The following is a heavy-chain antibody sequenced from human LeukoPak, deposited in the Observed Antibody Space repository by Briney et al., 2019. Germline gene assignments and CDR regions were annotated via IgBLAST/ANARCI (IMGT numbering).Heavy chain of an antibody. V-gene: IGHV1-2*02. CDR3: ARDQRGSSSWYRYWFDP. D-gene: IGHD6-13*01. CDR2: INPNSGGT. J-gene: IGHJ5*02. Sequence: AASVKVSCKASGYTFTVYYMHLVRQAPGQGLEWMGWINPNSGGTNYAQKFQGRVTMTRDTSISTAYMELSRLRSDDTAVYYCARDQRGSSSWYRYWFDPWGQGTLVTVSS. CDR1: GYTFTVYY.